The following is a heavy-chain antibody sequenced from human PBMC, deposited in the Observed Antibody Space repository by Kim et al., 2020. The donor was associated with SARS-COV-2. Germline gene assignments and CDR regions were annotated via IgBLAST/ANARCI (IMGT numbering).Heavy chain of an antibody. V-gene: IGHV4-31*03. CDR1: GASVSSAGYY. Sequence: TLSLTCTVSGASVSSAGYYWSWIRQHPGKGLEWIGYIYYSGSTYYNPSLKSRVTISADTSKNQFSLNLDSVTAADSAVYYCARVSSTVTAKIDYWGQGTLVTVSS. J-gene: IGHJ4*02. CDR2: IYYSGST. CDR3: ARVSSTVTAKIDY. D-gene: IGHD4-17*01.